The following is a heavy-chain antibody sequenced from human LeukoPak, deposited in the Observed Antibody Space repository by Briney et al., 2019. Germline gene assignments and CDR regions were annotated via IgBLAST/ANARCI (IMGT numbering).Heavy chain of an antibody. Sequence: GGSLRLSCSASGFIFRSYGMHWVRQAPGKGLEWVAVISYDGSNKYYADSVKGRFTISRDNSKNTLYLQMSSLGAEDTAVYYCAKDGSSSWYYFDYWGQGTLVTVSS. CDR1: GFIFRSYG. CDR2: ISYDGSNK. D-gene: IGHD6-13*01. V-gene: IGHV3-30*18. CDR3: AKDGSSSWYYFDY. J-gene: IGHJ4*02.